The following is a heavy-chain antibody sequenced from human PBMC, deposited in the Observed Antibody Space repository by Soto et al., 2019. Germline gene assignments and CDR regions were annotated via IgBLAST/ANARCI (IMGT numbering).Heavy chain of an antibody. CDR3: ARAPYSNAWYRFDL. J-gene: IGHJ4*02. D-gene: IGHD4-4*01. V-gene: IGHV3-7*03. Sequence: GGSLRLSCGASGFTFSGYWMSWFRQAPGKGLEWVADIRHDGSVQYYVDSVKGRLTISRDNAKKQLYLQMNGLRAEDTALYYCARAPYSNAWYRFDLWGQGTLVTVSS. CDR2: IRHDGSVQ. CDR1: GFTFSGYW.